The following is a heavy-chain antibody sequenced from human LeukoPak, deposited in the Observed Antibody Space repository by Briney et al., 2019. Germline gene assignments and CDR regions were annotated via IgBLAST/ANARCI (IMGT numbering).Heavy chain of an antibody. CDR3: AKGLTYYYDSSGHNRFDI. CDR1: GFTVSSNY. Sequence: GGTLRLSCAASGFTVSSNYMSWVRQAPGKGLEWVSVINESGSTYYADSPKGRFTIFRDNSKNTLYLQINSLGAEDTAVYYCAKGLTYYYDSSGHNRFDIWGQGTMVTLPS. CDR2: INESGST. J-gene: IGHJ3*02. V-gene: IGHV3-66*01. D-gene: IGHD3-22*01.